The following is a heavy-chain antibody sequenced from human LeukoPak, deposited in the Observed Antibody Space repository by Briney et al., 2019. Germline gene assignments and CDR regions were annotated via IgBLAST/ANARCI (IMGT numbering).Heavy chain of an antibody. Sequence: SENLSLTCAVYGGSFSNHYWTWFRQSPGKGLEWIGEINQSGNTNYNPSLKSRVTMSVHTSKNQFSLKLTSVTAADTAVYYCARLPGVVDFDSWGQGTLVTVSS. CDR3: ARLPGVVDFDS. V-gene: IGHV4-34*01. J-gene: IGHJ4*02. D-gene: IGHD2-21*01. CDR2: INQSGNT. CDR1: GGSFSNHY.